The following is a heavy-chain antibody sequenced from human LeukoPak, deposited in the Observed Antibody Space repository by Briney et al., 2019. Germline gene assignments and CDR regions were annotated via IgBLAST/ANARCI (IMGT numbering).Heavy chain of an antibody. CDR2: VLYDGSDS. Sequence: QPGRSPRLSCTASGFTFSTYNIHWVRQAPGKGLEWVAIVLYDGSDSYYADSVKGRFTISRDNSKNTLSLQMDSLRADDTAVYFCARDLSGSYSVDYWGQGTLVTVSS. V-gene: IGHV3-33*01. CDR3: ARDLSGSYSVDY. D-gene: IGHD1-26*01. J-gene: IGHJ4*02. CDR1: GFTFSTYN.